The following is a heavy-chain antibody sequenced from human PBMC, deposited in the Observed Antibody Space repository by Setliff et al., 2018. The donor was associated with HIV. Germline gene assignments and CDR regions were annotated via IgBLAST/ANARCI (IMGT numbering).Heavy chain of an antibody. V-gene: IGHV1-24*01. Sequence: ASVKVSCKASGHRLTELSIHWVRQAPGEGLEWVGGFDPEDDETVYAEKFQGRVTMTEDTSTDTAYMALSSLGSEDTAMYYCATSGFYDILTGPTPGAFDIWGQGTLVTVSS. CDR3: ATSGFYDILTGPTPGAFDI. CDR2: FDPEDDET. CDR1: GHRLTELS. D-gene: IGHD3-9*01. J-gene: IGHJ3*02.